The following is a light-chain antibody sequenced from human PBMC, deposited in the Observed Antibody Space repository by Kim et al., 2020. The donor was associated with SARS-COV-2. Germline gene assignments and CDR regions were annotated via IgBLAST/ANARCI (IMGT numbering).Light chain of an antibody. CDR3: QKYNNWPWT. CDR2: GAS. J-gene: IGKJ1*01. V-gene: IGKV3-15*01. CDR1: QSVSSN. Sequence: EIVMTQSPATLSVSPGERATLSCRASQSVSSNLAWYQQKPGQAPRLLIYGASTRATGIPARFSGSGSGTEFTLTISSLQSEDFAVYYCQKYNNWPWTFGRGTKVDIK.